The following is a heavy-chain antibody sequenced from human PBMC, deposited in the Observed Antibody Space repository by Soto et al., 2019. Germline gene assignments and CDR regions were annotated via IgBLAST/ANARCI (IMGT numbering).Heavy chain of an antibody. Sequence: QITLTESGPTLVKPTQTLTLTCTFSGVSLTPRGVGVGWIRQPQGKDLEWLALIYWDDDEGYRPSLKSRLTITMDASKNQVVLTMPNMDHVDTATNYCAHRTRRFSYYFDYWGKGTLVTVSS. CDR2: IYWDDDE. V-gene: IGHV2-5*02. CDR1: GVSLTPRGVG. D-gene: IGHD3-10*01. CDR3: AHRTRRFSYYFDY. J-gene: IGHJ4*02.